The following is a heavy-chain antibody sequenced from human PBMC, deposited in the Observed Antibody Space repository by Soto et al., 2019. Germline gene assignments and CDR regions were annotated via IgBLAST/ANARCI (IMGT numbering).Heavy chain of an antibody. CDR2: IYYNGNT. CDR3: TRAKWYSEY. V-gene: IGHV4-59*11. J-gene: IGHJ4*02. Sequence: QVQLQESGPGLVKPSETLSLTCSVSGGSISNHYWSWIRQPPGKGLEWIGYIYYNGNTNYNPSLKSRDTLSVDTSRNHISLKLTTVTATDTAVYSCTRAKWYSEYRGPGTLVSVSS. CDR1: GGSISNHY. D-gene: IGHD2-8*01.